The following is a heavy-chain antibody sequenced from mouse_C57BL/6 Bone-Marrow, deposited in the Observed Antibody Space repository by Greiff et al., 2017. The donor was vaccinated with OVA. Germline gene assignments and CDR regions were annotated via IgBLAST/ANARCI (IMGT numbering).Heavy chain of an antibody. CDR2: IRLKSDNYAT. Sequence: DVMLVESGGGLVQPGGSMKLSCVASGFTFSNYWMNWVRQSPEKGLEWVAQIRLKSDNYATHYAESVKGRFTISRDDSKSSVYLQMNNLRAEDTGIYYCTAQSTMVTTGSWFAYWGQGTLVTVSA. J-gene: IGHJ3*01. D-gene: IGHD2-2*01. CDR3: TAQSTMVTTGSWFAY. CDR1: GFTFSNYW. V-gene: IGHV6-3*01.